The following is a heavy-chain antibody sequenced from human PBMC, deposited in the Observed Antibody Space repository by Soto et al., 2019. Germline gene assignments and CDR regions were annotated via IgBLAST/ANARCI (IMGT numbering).Heavy chain of an antibody. CDR3: ARGRGGGWFDP. J-gene: IGHJ5*02. CDR2: INHGGST. V-gene: IGHV4-34*01. CDR1: GESFSGYY. D-gene: IGHD2-15*01. Sequence: QVQLQQWGAGLLKPSETLSLTCTVYGESFSGYYSTWIRQPPGKGLEWIGEINHGGSTNYNPSLKSRVTISVDTSKNQVSLKLSSVTAADTAVYYCARGRGGGWFDPWGQGTLVTVSS.